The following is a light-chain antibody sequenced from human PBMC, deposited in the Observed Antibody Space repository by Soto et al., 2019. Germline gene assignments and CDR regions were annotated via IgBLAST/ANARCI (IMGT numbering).Light chain of an antibody. V-gene: IGLV2-14*01. Sequence: QSVLAQPASVSGSPGQSITISCTGTRSDIGRYNYVSWYQQRPGKAPKLLIYEVTYRPSGVSARFSGSKSGSTASLTISGLQAEDEADYYCSSFADTNNSVFXRGTKVTVL. CDR3: SSFADTNNSV. CDR1: RSDIGRYNY. J-gene: IGLJ1*01. CDR2: EVT.